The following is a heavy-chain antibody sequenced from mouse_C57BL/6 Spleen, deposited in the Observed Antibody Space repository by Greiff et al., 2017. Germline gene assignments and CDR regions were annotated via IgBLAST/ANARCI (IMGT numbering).Heavy chain of an antibody. Sequence: QVQLQQPGAELVKPGASVKLSCKASGYTFTSYWMQWVKQRPGQGLEWVGEIDPSDSYTNYNQKFKGKATLTVDTSPSTAYMQLSSLTSEDPAVYYCARPPYGSRRGPFAYWGQGTLVTVSA. D-gene: IGHD1-1*01. J-gene: IGHJ3*01. V-gene: IGHV1-50*01. CDR1: GYTFTSYW. CDR3: ARPPYGSRRGPFAY. CDR2: IDPSDSYT.